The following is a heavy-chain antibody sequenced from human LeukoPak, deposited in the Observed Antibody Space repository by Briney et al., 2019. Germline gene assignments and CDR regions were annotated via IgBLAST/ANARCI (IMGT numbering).Heavy chain of an antibody. CDR2: VYSGGNT. CDR3: ARVGRGSTYGYVDY. J-gene: IGHJ4*02. Sequence: GGSLRLSCAASGFTVSINYMSWVRQAPGKGLEWVSVVYSGGNTYYADSVKGRFTISRDNSKNMVFLQMNSLRAEDTAVYYCARVGRGSTYGYVDYWGQGTLVTVSS. D-gene: IGHD5-18*01. V-gene: IGHV3-66*01. CDR1: GFTVSINY.